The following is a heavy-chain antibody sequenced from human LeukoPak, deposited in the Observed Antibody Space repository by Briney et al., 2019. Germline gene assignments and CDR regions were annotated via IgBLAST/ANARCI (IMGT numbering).Heavy chain of an antibody. CDR3: ARWGILTGYYYY. J-gene: IGHJ4*02. D-gene: IGHD3-9*01. CDR1: GGSFSGYY. V-gene: IGHV4-59*10. Sequence: SETLSLTCAVYGGSFSGYYWSWIRQPAGKGLEWIGRIYTSGSTNYNPSLKSRVTISVDTSKNQFSLKLSSVTAADTAVYYCARWGILTGYYYYWGQGTLVTVSS. CDR2: IYTSGST.